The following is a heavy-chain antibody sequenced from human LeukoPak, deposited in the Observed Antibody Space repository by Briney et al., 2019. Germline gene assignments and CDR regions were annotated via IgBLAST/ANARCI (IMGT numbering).Heavy chain of an antibody. Sequence: SETLSLTCTVSGGSINSGNNYWSWIRQPAGKGLEWIGRIYSSGTTTYNPSLKSRVTISVDTSKNQFSLKLSSVTAADTAVYYCAREGGSYDSSGYYSLYYYFDYWGQGTLVTVSS. CDR1: GGSINSGNNY. CDR2: IYSSGTT. CDR3: AREGGSYDSSGYYSLYYYFDY. D-gene: IGHD3-22*01. V-gene: IGHV4-61*02. J-gene: IGHJ4*02.